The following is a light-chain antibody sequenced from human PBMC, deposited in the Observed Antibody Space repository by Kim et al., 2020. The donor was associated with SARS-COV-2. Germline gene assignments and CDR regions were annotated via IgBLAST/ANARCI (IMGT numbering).Light chain of an antibody. J-gene: IGKJ4*01. CDR2: DAS. CDR1: QSVGSQ. CDR3: QQFSEWLT. Sequence: PGERATLSCRASQSVGSQLAWYQQKSGQAPRLVIFDASNRATDIPARFSGSGSGTDFNLTISSLESEDLGIYYCQQFSEWLTFGGGTKVDIK. V-gene: IGKV3-11*01.